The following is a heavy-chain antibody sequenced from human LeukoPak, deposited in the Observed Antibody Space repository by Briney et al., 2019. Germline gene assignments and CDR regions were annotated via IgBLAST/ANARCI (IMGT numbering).Heavy chain of an antibody. CDR1: GFPFSSYA. V-gene: IGHV3-30*14. CDR2: ISYDGNNK. Sequence: GGSLRLSCAASGFPFSSYAMHWVRQAPGKGLEWVALISYDGNNKYYADSVKGRFTISRDNSKNTLYLQMNSLRAEDTAVYYCAREGLRSAFDIWGQGTMVTVSS. J-gene: IGHJ3*02. CDR3: AREGLRSAFDI. D-gene: IGHD3-3*01.